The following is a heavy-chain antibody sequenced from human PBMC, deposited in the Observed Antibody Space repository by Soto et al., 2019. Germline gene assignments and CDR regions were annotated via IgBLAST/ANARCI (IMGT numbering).Heavy chain of an antibody. D-gene: IGHD1-26*01. J-gene: IGHJ4*02. Sequence: QVQLVQSGAELKKPGSSVNVSCAASGGTFKTYTINWVRQAPGQGLEWIGQIIPMYDSANYAQRFQGRVTISADTSTNIAYMELSGLRSEDTALYYCATWRTYSGSYCFDYWGQGTLVSVS. CDR2: IIPMYDSA. CDR1: GGTFKTYT. V-gene: IGHV1-69*06. CDR3: ATWRTYSGSYCFDY.